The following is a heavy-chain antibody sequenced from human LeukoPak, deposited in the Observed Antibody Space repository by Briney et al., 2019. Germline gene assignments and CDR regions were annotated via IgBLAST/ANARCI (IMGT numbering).Heavy chain of an antibody. D-gene: IGHD3-3*01. Sequence: SGTLSLTCTVSGGSISSSSYYWGWIRQPPGKGLEWIGSIYYSGSTYYNPSLKSRVTISVDTSKNQFSLKLSSVTAADTAVYYCARDFWSGYSLDWFDPWGQGALVTVSS. J-gene: IGHJ5*02. V-gene: IGHV4-39*02. CDR1: GGSISSSSYY. CDR3: ARDFWSGYSLDWFDP. CDR2: IYYSGST.